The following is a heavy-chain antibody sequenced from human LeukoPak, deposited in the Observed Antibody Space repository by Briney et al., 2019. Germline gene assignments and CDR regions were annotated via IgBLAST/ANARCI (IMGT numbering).Heavy chain of an antibody. J-gene: IGHJ4*02. Sequence: PGGSLRLSCVASGFTFSRYRMTWVRQAPGKGLEWVATLIQDGGEKHYVDSVKGRFTISRDNAKNSVYLQMNSLRAEDTAVYYCASWGSVAGQRALDYWGQGTLVTVSS. CDR3: ASWGSVAGQRALDY. CDR1: GFTFSRYR. D-gene: IGHD6-19*01. CDR2: LIQDGGEK. V-gene: IGHV3-7*03.